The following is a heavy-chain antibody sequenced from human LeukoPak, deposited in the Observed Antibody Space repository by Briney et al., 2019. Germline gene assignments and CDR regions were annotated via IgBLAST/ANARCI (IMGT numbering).Heavy chain of an antibody. CDR2: ISAYNGNT. Sequence: GASVKVSCKASGYTFTSYGISWVRQAPGQGLEWMGWISAYNGNTNYAQKFQGRVTMTRDTSISTAYMELSRLRSDDTAVYYCARVESTVLNPFDYWGQGTLVTVSS. D-gene: IGHD5/OR15-5a*01. CDR3: ARVESTVLNPFDY. CDR1: GYTFTSYG. J-gene: IGHJ4*02. V-gene: IGHV1-18*01.